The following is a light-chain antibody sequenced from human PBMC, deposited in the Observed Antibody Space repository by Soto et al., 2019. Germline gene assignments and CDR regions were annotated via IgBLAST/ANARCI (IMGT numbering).Light chain of an antibody. Sequence: EIVLTQSPATLSLSPGERATLSCRASQSIISNLAGYQQRPGQAPRLLLYDASNRATGIPARFSGSGSGTDCALDISRLEPEDSAVYYCQQRSDWPPITFGKGTRLEIK. J-gene: IGKJ5*01. CDR2: DAS. V-gene: IGKV3-11*01. CDR3: QQRSDWPPIT. CDR1: QSIISN.